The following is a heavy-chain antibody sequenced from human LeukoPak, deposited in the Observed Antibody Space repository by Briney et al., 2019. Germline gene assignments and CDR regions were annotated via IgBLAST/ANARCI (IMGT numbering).Heavy chain of an antibody. CDR2: VNSNGGST. V-gene: IGHV3-64D*06. J-gene: IGHJ3*02. D-gene: IGHD3-16*01. CDR1: GFTFTNYA. Sequence: PGGSLRLSCAASGFTFTNYAMHWVRQAPGKGLEYVSGVNSNGGSTYYADSVKGRFTISRDNSKNTLYLQMHSLRAEDTAMFYCVKTMLTLGPLFRTDAFDMWGQGTMVTVSS. CDR3: VKTMLTLGPLFRTDAFDM.